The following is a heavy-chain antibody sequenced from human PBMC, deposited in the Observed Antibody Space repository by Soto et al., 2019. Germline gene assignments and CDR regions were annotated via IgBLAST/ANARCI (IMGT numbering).Heavy chain of an antibody. V-gene: IGHV3-11*06. J-gene: IGHJ4*02. CDR3: ARDRAVAGTNDFAY. Sequence: GGSLRLSCAASGFTFSDYYMSWIRQAPGKGPEWVSYISSSSSYTNYADSVKGRFTISRDNAKNSLYLQMNSLRAEDTAVYYCARDRAVAGTNDFAYWGQGTPVTVSS. CDR2: ISSSSSYT. D-gene: IGHD6-19*01. CDR1: GFTFSDYY.